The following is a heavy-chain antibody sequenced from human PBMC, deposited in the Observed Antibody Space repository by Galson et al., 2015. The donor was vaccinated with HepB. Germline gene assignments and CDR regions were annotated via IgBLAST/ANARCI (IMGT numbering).Heavy chain of an antibody. Sequence: QSGAEVTKPGESLRISCKGSGYSFTSYWISWVRQMPGKGLEWMGRIDPSDSYTNYSPSFQGHVTISADKSISTAYLQWSSLKASDTAMYYCASGRGYDSSGYPEEDFDYWGQGTLVTVSS. CDR2: IDPSDSYT. CDR3: ASGRGYDSSGYPEEDFDY. CDR1: GYSFTSYW. J-gene: IGHJ4*02. D-gene: IGHD3-22*01. V-gene: IGHV5-10-1*01.